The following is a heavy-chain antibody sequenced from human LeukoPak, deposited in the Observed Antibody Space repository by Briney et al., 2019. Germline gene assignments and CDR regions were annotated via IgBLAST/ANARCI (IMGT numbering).Heavy chain of an antibody. CDR3: ARGYSSSSYNWFDP. CDR2: INHSGST. V-gene: IGHV4-34*01. Sequence: PSETLSLTCAVYGGSFSGYYWSWIRQPPGKGLEWIGEINHSGSTNYNPSLKSRVTISVDTSKNPFSLKLSSVTAADTAVYYSARGYSSSSYNWFDPWGQGTLVTVSS. J-gene: IGHJ5*02. CDR1: GGSFSGYY. D-gene: IGHD6-6*01.